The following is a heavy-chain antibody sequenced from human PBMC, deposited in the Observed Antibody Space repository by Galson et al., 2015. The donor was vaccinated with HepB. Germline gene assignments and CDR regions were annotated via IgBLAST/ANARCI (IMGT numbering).Heavy chain of an antibody. CDR1: GFTFSSYS. J-gene: IGHJ6*02. CDR2: ISYDGSNK. Sequence: SLRLSCAASGFTFSSYSMNWVRLAPGKGLEWVAVISYDGSNKYYADSVKGRFTISRDNSKNTLYLQMNSLRAEDTAVYYCARDGAYYYDSSGYYYFEGMDVWGQGTTVTVSS. D-gene: IGHD3-22*01. CDR3: ARDGAYYYDSSGYYYFEGMDV. V-gene: IGHV3-30*03.